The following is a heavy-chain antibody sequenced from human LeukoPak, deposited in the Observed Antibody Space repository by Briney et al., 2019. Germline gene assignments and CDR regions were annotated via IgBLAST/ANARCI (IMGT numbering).Heavy chain of an antibody. CDR2: IYYSGST. CDR3: ARLQTGRIYYYYGMDV. CDR1: GGSISSYY. Sequence: SETLSLTCTVSGGSISSYYWSWIRQPPGKGLEWIGYIYYSGSTNYNPSLKSRVTISVDTSKNQFSLKLSSVTAADTAVYYCARLQTGRIYYYYGMDVWGQGTTVTVSS. J-gene: IGHJ6*02. D-gene: IGHD1-1*01. V-gene: IGHV4-59*08.